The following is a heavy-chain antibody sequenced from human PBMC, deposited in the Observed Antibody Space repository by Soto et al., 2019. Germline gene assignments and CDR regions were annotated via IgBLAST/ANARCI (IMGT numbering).Heavy chain of an antibody. CDR1: GYTFTNYG. CDR3: ARGGYCSGGSCSGKYGMDV. V-gene: IGHV1-18*01. J-gene: IGHJ6*02. D-gene: IGHD2-15*01. Sequence: GASVKVSCKASGYTFTNYGISWVRQAPGQGLERMGWISAYNGNTNYAQKLQGRVTMTTDTSTSTAYMELRSLRSDDTAVYYCARGGYCSGGSCSGKYGMDVWGQGTTVTAP. CDR2: ISAYNGNT.